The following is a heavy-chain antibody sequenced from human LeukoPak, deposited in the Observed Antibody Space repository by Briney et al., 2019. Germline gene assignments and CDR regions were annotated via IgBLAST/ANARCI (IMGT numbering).Heavy chain of an antibody. CDR2: ISQDSSNR. CDR1: GFTFRNYV. Sequence: GGSLRLSCAASGFTFRNYVLHWVRQAPGRGLEWVTLISQDSSNRHYADSVKGRFTISTDNSKNTLYLEMNSLRDEDTAVYFCARENDAFDIWGQGTMVTVSS. CDR3: ARENDAFDI. V-gene: IGHV3-30*04. J-gene: IGHJ3*02.